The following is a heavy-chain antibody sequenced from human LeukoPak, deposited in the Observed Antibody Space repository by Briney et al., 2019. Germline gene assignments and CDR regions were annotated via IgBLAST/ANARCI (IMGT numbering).Heavy chain of an antibody. J-gene: IGHJ4*02. CDR3: ARDHRRGYSYAPDY. V-gene: IGHV3-30*02. CDR2: IRYDGSNK. D-gene: IGHD5-18*01. CDR1: GFTFSSYG. Sequence: PGGSLRLSCAASGFTFSSYGMHWVRQAPGKGLEWVAFIRYDGSNKYYADSVKGRFTISRDNSKNTLYLQMNSLRAEDTAVYYCARDHRRGYSYAPDYWGQGTLVTVSS.